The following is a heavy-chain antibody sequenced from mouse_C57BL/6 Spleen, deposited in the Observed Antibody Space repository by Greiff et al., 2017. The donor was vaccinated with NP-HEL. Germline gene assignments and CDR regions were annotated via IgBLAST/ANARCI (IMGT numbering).Heavy chain of an antibody. CDR2: IDPNSGGT. V-gene: IGHV1-72*01. J-gene: IGHJ4*01. CDR3: ARACYSNYDYYAMDY. CDR1: GYTFTSYW. Sequence: QVQLQQPGAELVKPGASVKLSCKASGYTFTSYWMHWVKQRPGRGLEWIGRIDPNSGGTKYNEKFKGKATVTVDKPSSTAYMQLSSLTSEDSAVYDCARACYSNYDYYAMDYWGQGTSVTVSS. D-gene: IGHD2-5*01.